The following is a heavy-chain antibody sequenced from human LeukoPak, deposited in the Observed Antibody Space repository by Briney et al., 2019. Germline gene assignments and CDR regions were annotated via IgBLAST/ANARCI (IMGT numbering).Heavy chain of an antibody. CDR2: ISGSARST. Sequence: GGSLRLSCAASGFTFTSYAMSWVREAPGRGLEWVSAISGSARSTFYADSVKGRFTISRDNSKDMVYLHMNSLRAEDTAIYYCAKDLTPYDYGDYGGSDYWGQGTLVTVSS. J-gene: IGHJ4*02. D-gene: IGHD4-17*01. CDR1: GFTFTSYA. V-gene: IGHV3-23*01. CDR3: AKDLTPYDYGDYGGSDY.